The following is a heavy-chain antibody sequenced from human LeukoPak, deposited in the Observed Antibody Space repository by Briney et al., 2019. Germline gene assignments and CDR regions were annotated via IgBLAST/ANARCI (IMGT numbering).Heavy chain of an antibody. CDR1: GFTFSDYY. J-gene: IGHJ5*02. CDR2: LSGSGEII. V-gene: IGHV3-11*01. Sequence: PGGSLRLSCAASGFTFSDYYMSWVRQDPGKGLEWVSFLSGSGEIIYYADSVKGRFTISRDNAKNSLYLQMNSLRAEDTAVYHCARAGQNNWFDPWGQGTLVTVSS. CDR3: ARAGQNNWFDP.